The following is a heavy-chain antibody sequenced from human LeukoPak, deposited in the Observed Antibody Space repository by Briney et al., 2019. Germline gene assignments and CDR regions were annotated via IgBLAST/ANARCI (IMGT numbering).Heavy chain of an antibody. CDR3: ARLGYYYGSGSYYHNWFDP. CDR1: GGSFSGYY. CDR2: INHSGST. J-gene: IGHJ5*02. V-gene: IGHV4-34*01. Sequence: SETLSLTCDVYGGSFSGYYWSWIRQPPGKGLEWIGEINHSGSTNYNPSLKSRVTISVDTSKNQFSLKLSSVTAADTAVYYCARLGYYYGSGSYYHNWFDPWGQGTLVTVSA. D-gene: IGHD3-10*01.